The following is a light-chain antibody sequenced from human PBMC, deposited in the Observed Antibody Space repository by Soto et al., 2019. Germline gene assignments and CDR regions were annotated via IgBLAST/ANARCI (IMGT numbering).Light chain of an antibody. CDR1: QSVSSSY. CDR2: DAS. J-gene: IGKJ2*01. CDR3: QHYGSSPYT. V-gene: IGKV3-20*01. Sequence: EIVLTQSPGTLSLSPGERATLSCRASQSVSSSYLAWYQQKPGQAPRLLIYDASNRATGIPDRFSGSGYGTDFTLTVSRLEPEDFALYYCQHYGSSPYTFGQGTKLEIK.